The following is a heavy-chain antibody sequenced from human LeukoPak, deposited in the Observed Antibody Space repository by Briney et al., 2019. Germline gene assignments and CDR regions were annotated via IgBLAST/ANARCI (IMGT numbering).Heavy chain of an antibody. Sequence: GGSLRLSCAASGFTFSGHWMTWVRQAPGKGLEWVVNIKHDGSEKNYVDSVKGQFTISRDNAKNSLYLQTNSLRAEDTAVYYCATPLDYYDRSDSHQGGDWGQGTLVTVSS. V-gene: IGHV3-7*03. CDR2: IKHDGSEK. J-gene: IGHJ4*02. CDR1: GFTFSGHW. CDR3: ATPLDYYDRSDSHQGGD. D-gene: IGHD3-22*01.